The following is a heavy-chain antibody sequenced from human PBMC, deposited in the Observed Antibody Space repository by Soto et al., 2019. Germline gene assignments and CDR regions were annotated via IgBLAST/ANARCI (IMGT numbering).Heavy chain of an antibody. CDR1: GFTFSSYS. D-gene: IGHD2-2*01. Sequence: GGSLRLSCAASGFTFSSYSMNWVRQAPGKGLEWVSYISSSRSTIYYADSAKGRFTISRDNAKNSLYLQMSSLRAEDTAVYYCARDCPGSSTTCYGNEWFDSWGQGTLVTVSS. J-gene: IGHJ5*01. CDR3: ARDCPGSSTTCYGNEWFDS. V-gene: IGHV3-48*01. CDR2: ISSSRSTI.